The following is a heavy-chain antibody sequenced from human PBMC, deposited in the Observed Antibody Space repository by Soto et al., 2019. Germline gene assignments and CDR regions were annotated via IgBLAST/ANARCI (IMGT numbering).Heavy chain of an antibody. CDR1: GFTFSSYA. D-gene: IGHD2-15*01. Sequence: EVRLLESGGTLARPGGSLRLSCAASGFTFSSYAMNWVRQAPGKGLEWVASISGSATNSYYAASVKGRFTISRDNSNNTVYLQMNNVRVDDTAVYYCAKKRGDPRAQQSGGSPHWGQGTLVIVSS. J-gene: IGHJ1*01. CDR3: AKKRGDPRAQQSGGSPH. CDR2: ISGSATNS. V-gene: IGHV3-23*01.